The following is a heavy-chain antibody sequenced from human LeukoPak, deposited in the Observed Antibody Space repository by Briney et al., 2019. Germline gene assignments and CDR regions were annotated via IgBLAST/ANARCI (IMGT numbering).Heavy chain of an antibody. V-gene: IGHV1-2*02. CDR2: INPNSGGT. Sequence: ASVKVSCKASGYTFTGYYMHWVRQAPGQGLEWMGWINPNSGGTNYAQKLQGRVTMTTDTSTSTAYMELRSLRSDDTAVYYCARDRGPGRGAFDIWGQGTMVTVSS. D-gene: IGHD3-10*01. CDR1: GYTFTGYY. J-gene: IGHJ3*02. CDR3: ARDRGPGRGAFDI.